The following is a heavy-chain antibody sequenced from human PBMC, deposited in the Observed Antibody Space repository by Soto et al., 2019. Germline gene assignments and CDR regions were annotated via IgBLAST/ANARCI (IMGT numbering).Heavy chain of an antibody. V-gene: IGHV1-69*12. CDR3: ASSVAKYYYYGMDV. CDR2: IIPIFGTA. CDR1: GGTFSSDA. J-gene: IGHJ6*02. D-gene: IGHD5-12*01. Sequence: QGQLVQSGAEVKKPGSSVKVACKASGGTFSSDAISWVRHAPGRGHEWMGGIIPIFGTANYAQKFQGRVTITADESTSTAYMELSSLRSEVTAVYYCASSVAKYYYYGMDVWGQGTTVTVSS.